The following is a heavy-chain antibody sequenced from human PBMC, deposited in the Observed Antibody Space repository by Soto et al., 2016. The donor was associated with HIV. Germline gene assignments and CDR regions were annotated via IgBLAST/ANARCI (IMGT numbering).Heavy chain of an antibody. CDR1: GYTFTGHY. CDR3: ARDRITMVRGVIRGWFDP. J-gene: IGHJ5*02. CDR2: INPNSGGT. Sequence: QVQLVQSGAEVKKPGASVKVSCKASGYTFTGHYMHWVRQAPGQGLEWMGWINPNSGGTNYAQKFQGRVTMTRDTSISTAYMELSRLRSDDTAVYYCARDRITMVRGVIRGWFDPWGQGTLVTVSS. D-gene: IGHD3-10*01. V-gene: IGHV1-2*02.